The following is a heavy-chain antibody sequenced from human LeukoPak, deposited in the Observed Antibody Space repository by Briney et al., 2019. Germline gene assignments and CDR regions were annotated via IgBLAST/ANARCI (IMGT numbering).Heavy chain of an antibody. J-gene: IGHJ4*02. D-gene: IGHD2-15*01. CDR2: IRFDGSNK. CDR1: GFTFSNSG. CDR3: AKRLCSGSSCYGIDY. V-gene: IGHV3-30*02. Sequence: PGGSLRLSCVASGFTFSNSGMYWVRQAPGKGLEWVAFIRFDGSNKYYADSVQGRLTISRDNSKNTLYLQMNSLRPEDTAVYYCAKRLCSGSSCYGIDYWGQGTLVTVSS.